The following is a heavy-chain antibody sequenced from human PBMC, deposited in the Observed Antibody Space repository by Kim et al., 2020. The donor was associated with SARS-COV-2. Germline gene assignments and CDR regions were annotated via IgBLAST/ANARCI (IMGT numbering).Heavy chain of an antibody. CDR3: ARSGLNAVADPGHY. J-gene: IGHJ4*02. D-gene: IGHD6-19*01. Sequence: GGSLRLSCAASGFTFSSYAMTWVRLAPGKGLEWVSAVSGSGGNTYYADSVRGRFTISRDNSENTVFLQMNSLRADDTAVYYCARSGLNAVADPGHYWGQGTLVTVSS. CDR2: VSGSGGNT. V-gene: IGHV3-23*01. CDR1: GFTFSSYA.